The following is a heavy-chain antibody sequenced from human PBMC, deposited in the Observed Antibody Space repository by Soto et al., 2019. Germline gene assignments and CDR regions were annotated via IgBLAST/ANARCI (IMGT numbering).Heavy chain of an antibody. V-gene: IGHV2-5*02. Sequence: QITLKESGPTLVKPTQTLTLTCTFSGFSLSTSGVGVGWIRQPPGKALEWLALIYWDDDKRYSPSLKSRLTITXXTXKXXVVLTMTHMDPVDTATYYCATGLPRGGYDSYYFDYWGQGTLVTVSS. D-gene: IGHD5-12*01. CDR1: GFSLSTSGVG. J-gene: IGHJ4*02. CDR3: ATGLPRGGYDSYYFDY. CDR2: IYWDDDK.